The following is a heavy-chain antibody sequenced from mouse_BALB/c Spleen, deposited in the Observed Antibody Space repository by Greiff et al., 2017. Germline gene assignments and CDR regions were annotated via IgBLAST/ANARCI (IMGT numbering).Heavy chain of an antibody. CDR1: GFTFSSYA. V-gene: IGHV5-6-5*01. CDR2: ISSGGST. J-gene: IGHJ3*01. Sequence: EVMLVESGGGLVKPGGSLKLSCAASGFTFSSYAMSWVRQTPEKRLEWVASISSGGSTYYPDSVKGRFTISRDNARNILYLQMSSLRSEDTAMYYCARVSYYGSSFWFAYWGQGTLVTVSA. CDR3: ARVSYYGSSFWFAY. D-gene: IGHD1-1*01.